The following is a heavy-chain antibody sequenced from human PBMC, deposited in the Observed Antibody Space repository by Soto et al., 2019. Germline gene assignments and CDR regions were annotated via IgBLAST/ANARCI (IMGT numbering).Heavy chain of an antibody. CDR1: GFNVSPYW. CDR2: IGGGGFTT. CDR3: ARDRGYPDDFDT. Sequence: EVQLVESGGGLVQPGESLRLSCAASGFNVSPYWMHWVRQAPGKGLEWISHIGGGGFTTIYADSVKGRFTISRDGAKSTLYLQMNSLGSEYNDVYYGARDRGYPDDFDTCGQGTVVTVSS. V-gene: IGHV3-74*01. D-gene: IGHD3-10*01. J-gene: IGHJ3*02.